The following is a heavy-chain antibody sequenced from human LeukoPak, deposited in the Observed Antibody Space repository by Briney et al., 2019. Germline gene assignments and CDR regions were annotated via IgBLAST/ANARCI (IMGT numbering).Heavy chain of an antibody. J-gene: IGHJ4*02. CDR3: ARLSQTPDYYTLGGYYYLGY. V-gene: IGHV1-8*01. Sequence: ASVKVSCKASRYTFTSYDINWVQEAAGQGLEWMGWMNPNTGRTGYAQKFQGRITMTRDTSINTAYMELTNLRSEDTAIYYCARLSQTPDYYTLGGYYYLGYWGQGTPVTVSS. CDR2: MNPNTGRT. D-gene: IGHD3-10*01. CDR1: RYTFTSYD.